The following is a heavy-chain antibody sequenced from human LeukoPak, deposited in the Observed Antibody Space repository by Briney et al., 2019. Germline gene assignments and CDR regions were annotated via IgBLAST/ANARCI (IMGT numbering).Heavy chain of an antibody. CDR3: AGITGSWFDP. Sequence: SETLSVTFTDSGGSICSYYWSWIRPPPGKGLEWIGHIYYSGSTNYNPYLKRRVTIPVAKSNNRLSLKLNSVTAAATAVSYSAGITGSWFDPGGQGTRVIVSA. J-gene: IGHJ5*02. V-gene: IGHV4-59*03. D-gene: IGHD3-16*01. CDR1: GGSICSYY. CDR2: IYYSGST.